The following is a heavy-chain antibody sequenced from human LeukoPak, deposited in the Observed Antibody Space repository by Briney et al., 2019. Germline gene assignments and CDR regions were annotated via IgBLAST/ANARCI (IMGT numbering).Heavy chain of an antibody. Sequence: GGSLRLSCAAYGFSFSNYWMSWVRQAPEKGLEWVANIKQDGSEKYYVDSVKGRFTISRDNAKNSLYLLMNSLRAEDTAVYYCARVNSSSWFDFWGRGILVTVSS. D-gene: IGHD6-13*01. CDR2: IKQDGSEK. V-gene: IGHV3-7*04. CDR1: GFSFSNYW. CDR3: ARVNSSSWFDF. J-gene: IGHJ4*02.